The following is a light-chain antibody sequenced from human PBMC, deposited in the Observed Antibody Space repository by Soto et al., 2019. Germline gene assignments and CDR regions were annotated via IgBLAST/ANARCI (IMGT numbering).Light chain of an antibody. V-gene: IGLV2-14*01. CDR3: SSYTSSSTLYV. CDR1: SSDVGGYNY. Sequence: QSVLTQPASVSGSPGQLITISCTGTSSDVGGYNYVSWYQQHPGKAPKLMIYDVSNRPSGVSNRFSGSKSGNTASLTISGFQAEDEADYYCSSYTSSSTLYVFGTGTKVTV. CDR2: DVS. J-gene: IGLJ1*01.